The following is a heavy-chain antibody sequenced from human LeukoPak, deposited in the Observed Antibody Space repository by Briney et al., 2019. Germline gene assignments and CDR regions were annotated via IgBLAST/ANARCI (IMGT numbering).Heavy chain of an antibody. V-gene: IGHV3-30*02. CDR3: AKDLYYYDTSGPFDS. D-gene: IGHD3-22*01. CDR1: GFTFRSYG. J-gene: IGHJ4*02. CDR2: IAHDGSNR. Sequence: GGSLRLSWAASGFTFRSYGMHWVRQAPGKGLEWVTVIAHDGSNRYYVDSVKGRFTISRDNSKNTLYLQMNSLRAEDTAVYYCAKDLYYYDTSGPFDSWGQGTLVTVSS.